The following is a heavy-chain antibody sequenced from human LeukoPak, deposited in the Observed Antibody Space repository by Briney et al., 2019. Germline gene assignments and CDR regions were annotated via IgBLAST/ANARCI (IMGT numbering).Heavy chain of an antibody. CDR3: AKGGSGWYLFLDY. D-gene: IGHD6-19*01. Sequence: PGGSLRLSCAASGFTFSSYAMGWVRQAPGKGLEWVSAISRSGGSTYYADSVKGRFTISRANSTNTLYLQMHSLRAEDTSVYSSAKGGSGWYLFLDYGGQGTLVTVSS. CDR1: GFTFSSYA. V-gene: IGHV3-23*01. CDR2: ISRSGGST. J-gene: IGHJ4*02.